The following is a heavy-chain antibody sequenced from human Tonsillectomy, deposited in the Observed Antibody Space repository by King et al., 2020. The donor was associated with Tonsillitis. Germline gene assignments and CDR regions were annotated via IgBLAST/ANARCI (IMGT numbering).Heavy chain of an antibody. CDR1: GFTFSNYA. Sequence: HVQLVESGGGVVQPGRSLRLSCAASGFTFSNYAIHWVRQAPGKGLEWVAVISYDGSKKYYADSVKGRFTISRDNSKNTLYLQMNSLRAEDRAVYYCATAEYYGSETFGKYVQKWGQGTLVTVSS. V-gene: IGHV3-30*04. J-gene: IGHJ1*01. D-gene: IGHD3-10*01. CDR3: ATAEYYGSETFGKYVQK. CDR2: ISYDGSKK.